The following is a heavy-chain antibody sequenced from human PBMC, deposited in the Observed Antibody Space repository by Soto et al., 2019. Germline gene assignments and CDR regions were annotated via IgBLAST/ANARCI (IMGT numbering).Heavy chain of an antibody. Sequence: GGSLRLSCAASGFTFSSYAMSWVRQAPGKGLEWVSAISGSGGSTYYAASVKGRFTISRDNSKNTLYLQMNSLRAEDTAVYYCAKEDTLYYYYYGMDVWGQGTTVTVSS. CDR1: GFTFSSYA. V-gene: IGHV3-23*01. J-gene: IGHJ6*02. CDR2: ISGSGGST. D-gene: IGHD5-18*01. CDR3: AKEDTLYYYYYGMDV.